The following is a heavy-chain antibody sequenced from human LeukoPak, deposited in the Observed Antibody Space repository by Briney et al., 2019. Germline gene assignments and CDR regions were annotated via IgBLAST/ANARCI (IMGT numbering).Heavy chain of an antibody. CDR3: STEGANYGDYLFDS. D-gene: IGHD4-17*01. V-gene: IGHV3-23*01. Sequence: GGSLRLSCAASGFTFSSYAMSWVRQAPGKGLEWVSAISGSGGSTYYADSVKGRFTISRDNSKNTLYLQMNSLRAEDTAVYYCSTEGANYGDYLFDSWGQGTLVTVSS. CDR2: ISGSGGST. CDR1: GFTFSSYA. J-gene: IGHJ5*01.